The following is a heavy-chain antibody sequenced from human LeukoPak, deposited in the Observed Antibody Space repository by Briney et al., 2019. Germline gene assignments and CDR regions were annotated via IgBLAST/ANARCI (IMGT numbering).Heavy chain of an antibody. V-gene: IGHV1-3*01. Sequence: GASVKVSCKVSGYPFTLHAIHWVRQAPGQSLEWMGWINPGNGNTKISQKFRGRVAITRDISASTAYMQLISLRSEDTAVYSCARDVGYCSGGVCYHGYFDFWGQGTPVTVSS. D-gene: IGHD2-8*02. CDR3: ARDVGYCSGGVCYHGYFDF. CDR1: GYPFTLHA. J-gene: IGHJ4*02. CDR2: INPGNGNT.